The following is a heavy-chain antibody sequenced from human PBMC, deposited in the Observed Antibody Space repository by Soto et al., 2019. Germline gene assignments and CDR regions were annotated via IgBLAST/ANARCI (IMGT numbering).Heavy chain of an antibody. D-gene: IGHD2-2*01. J-gene: IGHJ5*02. CDR3: ARFIGGYCSSTSCLPLGCFDP. V-gene: IGHV4-59*01. CDR1: GGSISSYY. Sequence: PSETLSLTCTVSGGSISSYYWSWIRQPPGKGLEWIGYIYYSGSTNYNPSLKSRVTISVDTSKNQFSLKLSSVTAADTAVYYCARFIGGYCSSTSCLPLGCFDPWGQGTLVTVSS. CDR2: IYYSGST.